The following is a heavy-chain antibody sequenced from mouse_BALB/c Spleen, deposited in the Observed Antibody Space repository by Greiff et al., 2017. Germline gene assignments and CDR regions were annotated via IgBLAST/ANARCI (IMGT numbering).Heavy chain of an antibody. D-gene: IGHD1-1*01. Sequence: EVLLVESGGGLVQPGGSLKLSCAASGFTFSSYTMSWVRQTPEKRLEWVAYISNGGGSTYYPDTVKGRFTISRDNAKNTLYLQMSSLKSEDTAMYYCARQDYYGPYYFDYWGQGTTLTVSS. CDR3: ARQDYYGPYYFDY. V-gene: IGHV5-12-2*01. J-gene: IGHJ2*01. CDR1: GFTFSSYT. CDR2: ISNGGGST.